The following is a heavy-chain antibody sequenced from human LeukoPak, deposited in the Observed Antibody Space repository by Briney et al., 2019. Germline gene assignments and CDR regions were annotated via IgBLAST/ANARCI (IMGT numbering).Heavy chain of an antibody. J-gene: IGHJ4*02. CDR2: IFYSGST. V-gene: IGHV4-39*01. Sequence: SETLSLTCTVSGASVSSSSYCWAWIRQPPGKGLEWVGSIFYSGSTSYNPSLKSRVTMSVDTSKNQFSLRLSSVTATDTAVYYCATRRCGSYPYYWGQGTLVTVSS. CDR3: ATRRCGSYPYY. D-gene: IGHD1-26*01. CDR1: GASVSSSSYC.